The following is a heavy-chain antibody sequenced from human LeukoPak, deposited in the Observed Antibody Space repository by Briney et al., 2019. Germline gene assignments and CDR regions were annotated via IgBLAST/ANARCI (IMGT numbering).Heavy chain of an antibody. V-gene: IGHV3-9*01. CDR2: ISWNSGSI. D-gene: IGHD6-13*01. Sequence: GRSLRLSCAASGSTFDDYAMHWVRQAPGKGLEWVSGISWNSGSIGYADSVKGRFTISRDNAKNSLYLQMNSLRAEDTALYYCAKARAAAGTLFDYWGQGTLVTVSS. CDR1: GSTFDDYA. J-gene: IGHJ4*02. CDR3: AKARAAAGTLFDY.